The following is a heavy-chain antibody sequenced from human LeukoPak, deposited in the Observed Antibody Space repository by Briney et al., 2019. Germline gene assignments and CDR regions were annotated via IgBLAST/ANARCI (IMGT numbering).Heavy chain of an antibody. Sequence: GGSLRLSCAASGFTFSSYSMSWVRQAPGKGLEWVSSISSSSSYIYYADSVKGRFTISRDNAKNSLYLQMNSLRAEDTAVYYCARDLIIWGASLLGAFDIWGQGTMVTVSS. CDR1: GFTFSSYS. J-gene: IGHJ3*02. V-gene: IGHV3-21*01. CDR2: ISSSSSYI. D-gene: IGHD3-16*01. CDR3: ARDLIIWGASLLGAFDI.